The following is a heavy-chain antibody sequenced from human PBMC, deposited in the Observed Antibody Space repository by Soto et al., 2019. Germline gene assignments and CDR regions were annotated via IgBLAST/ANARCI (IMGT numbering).Heavy chain of an antibody. CDR3: TRLISAAQDY. Sequence: EVLLVESGGGLVQPGVSLKLSCEASGFVFKDSSIHWVRQASGKGMEWVGRIRDRDYNYATAYAAPVKGRFTISRDDSNNKAYLQMDSLKTEDTAIYYCTRLISAAQDYWCQGTLVTVSS. J-gene: IGHJ4*02. CDR1: GFVFKDSS. CDR2: IRDRDYNYAT. V-gene: IGHV3-73*01. D-gene: IGHD3-10*01.